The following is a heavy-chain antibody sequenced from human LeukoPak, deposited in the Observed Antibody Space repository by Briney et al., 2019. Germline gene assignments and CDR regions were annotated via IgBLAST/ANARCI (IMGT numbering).Heavy chain of an antibody. J-gene: IGHJ3*02. CDR3: ARDSYSLAHYYDSSGYRDAFDI. V-gene: IGHV4-59*01. CDR1: GGSISSYY. CDR2: IYYSGST. D-gene: IGHD3-22*01. Sequence: SETLSLTCTVSGGSISSYYWSWIRQPPGKGLEWIGYIYYSGSTNYSPSLKSRVTISVDTSKNQFSLKLSSVTAADTAVYYCARDSYSLAHYYDSSGYRDAFDIWGQGTMVTVSS.